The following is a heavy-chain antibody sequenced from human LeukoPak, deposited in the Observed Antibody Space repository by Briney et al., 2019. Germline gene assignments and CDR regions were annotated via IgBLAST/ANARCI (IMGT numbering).Heavy chain of an antibody. D-gene: IGHD2-2*01. CDR1: GFSFSSYS. Sequence: GGSLRLSCAASGFSFSSYSMNWVRLAPGKGLEWVSSISSSSSYIYYADSVQGRFTISRDNAKNSLYLQMNSLRAEDTAVYYCARAGSSRAPFGYWGQGTLVTVSS. CDR2: ISSSSSYI. CDR3: ARAGSSRAPFGY. V-gene: IGHV3-21*01. J-gene: IGHJ4*02.